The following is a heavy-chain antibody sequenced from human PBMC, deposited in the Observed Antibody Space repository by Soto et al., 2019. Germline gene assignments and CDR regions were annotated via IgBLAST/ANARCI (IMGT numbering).Heavy chain of an antibody. CDR2: ISGSGGST. CDR3: AKGIFGVVMGPMDV. D-gene: IGHD3-3*01. Sequence: GSLRLSCAASGFTFSSYAMSWVRQAPGKGLEWVSAISGSGGSTYYADSVKGRFTISRDNSKNTLYLQMNSLRAEDTAVYYCAKGIFGVVMGPMDVWGKGTTVTVSS. CDR1: GFTFSSYA. J-gene: IGHJ6*03. V-gene: IGHV3-23*01.